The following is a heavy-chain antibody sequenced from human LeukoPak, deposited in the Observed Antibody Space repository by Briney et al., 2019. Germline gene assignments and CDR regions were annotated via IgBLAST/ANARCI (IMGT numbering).Heavy chain of an antibody. J-gene: IGHJ4*02. V-gene: IGHV5-51*01. Sequence: GESLKISFKRSGYSFTNYWIAWARQLPGKGLEWMGIFSTGDFDTTYSPSFKGQVTISADKSISTAYLQWSSLKASDTAMYYWARRKPWSGYYSDFDYWGQGTLVSVSS. CDR3: ARRKPWSGYYSDFDY. CDR1: GYSFTNYW. CDR2: FSTGDFDT. D-gene: IGHD3-3*01.